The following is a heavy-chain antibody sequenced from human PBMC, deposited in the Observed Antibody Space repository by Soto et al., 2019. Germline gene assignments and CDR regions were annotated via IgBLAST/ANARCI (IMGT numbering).Heavy chain of an antibody. D-gene: IGHD3-22*01. CDR2: IYPGDSDT. V-gene: IGHV5-51*01. J-gene: IGHJ3*02. Sequence: PWESLKISCKGSGSSFTSYWIGWVRQMPGKGLEWMGIIYPGDSDTRYSPSFQGQVTISADKSISTAYLQWSSLKASDTAMYYCARHRGIDYESSGSAFDIWGQGTMVTVSS. CDR1: GSSFTSYW. CDR3: ARHRGIDYESSGSAFDI.